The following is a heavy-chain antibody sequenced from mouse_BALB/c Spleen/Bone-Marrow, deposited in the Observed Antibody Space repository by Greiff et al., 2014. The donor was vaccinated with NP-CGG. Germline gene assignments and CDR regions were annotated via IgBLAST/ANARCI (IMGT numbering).Heavy chain of an antibody. CDR2: INPGSGGT. V-gene: IGHV1-54*01. CDR1: GYAFTNYL. Sequence: QVQLKESGAELVRPGTSVKVSCKASGYAFTNYLIEWVKQRPGQGLEWIGAINPGSGGTNYNEKFKGKATLTADKSSSTAYMQLSSLTSDDSAVYFCARSGYGNYFYAMDYWGQGTSVTVSS. CDR3: ARSGYGNYFYAMDY. J-gene: IGHJ4*01. D-gene: IGHD2-10*02.